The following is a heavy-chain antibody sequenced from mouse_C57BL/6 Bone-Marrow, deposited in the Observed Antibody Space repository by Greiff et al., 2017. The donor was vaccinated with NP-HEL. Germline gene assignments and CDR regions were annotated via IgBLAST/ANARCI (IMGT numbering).Heavy chain of an antibody. CDR2: INPGSGGT. J-gene: IGHJ4*01. V-gene: IGHV1-54*01. D-gene: IGHD1-1*01. Sequence: QVQLQQSGAELVRPGTSVKVSCKASGYAFTNYLIEWVKQRPGQGLEWIGVINPGSGGTNYNEKFKGKATLTADKSSSTAYMQLSSLTSEDSAVYFCARGEVTTVVRGDYWGQGTSVTVSS. CDR3: ARGEVTTVVRGDY. CDR1: GYAFTNYL.